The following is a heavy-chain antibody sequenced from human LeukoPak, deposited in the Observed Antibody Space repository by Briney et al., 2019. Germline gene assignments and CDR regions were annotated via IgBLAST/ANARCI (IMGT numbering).Heavy chain of an antibody. D-gene: IGHD6-13*01. CDR3: ARAPLIAAAGRWFDP. Sequence: SETLSLTCTVSGYSISSGFYWGWIRQPPGKGLEWIGSIYHSGSTYYNPSLKSRVTISVDTSKNQFSLKLSSVTAADTAVYYRARAPLIAAAGRWFDPWGQGTLVTVSS. J-gene: IGHJ5*02. V-gene: IGHV4-38-2*02. CDR1: GYSISSGFY. CDR2: IYHSGST.